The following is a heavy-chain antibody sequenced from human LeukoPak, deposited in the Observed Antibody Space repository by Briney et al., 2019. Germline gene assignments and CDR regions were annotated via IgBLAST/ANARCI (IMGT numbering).Heavy chain of an antibody. Sequence: GGSLRLSCAVSGFIVSSNDMSWVRQAPGRGLEWVSVIYSGGSTYYADSVKGRFTISRDTSKDTVYLQMNSLRAEDTAMYYCARFSSSPRYFDLWGRGTLVTVSS. CDR3: ARFSSSPRYFDL. D-gene: IGHD6-6*01. V-gene: IGHV3-53*01. CDR1: GFIVSSND. J-gene: IGHJ2*01. CDR2: IYSGGST.